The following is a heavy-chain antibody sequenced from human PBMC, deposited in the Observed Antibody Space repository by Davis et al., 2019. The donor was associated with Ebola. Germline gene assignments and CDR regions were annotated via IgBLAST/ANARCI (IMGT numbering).Heavy chain of an antibody. D-gene: IGHD4-11*01. J-gene: IGHJ6*02. CDR3: ASGSNYQYYYYGMDV. V-gene: IGHV3-11*06. CDR1: GFTFSDYY. Sequence: GGSLRLSCAASGFTFSDYYMSWIRQAPGKGLEWVSYISSSSSYTNYADSVKGRFTISRDNAKNSLYLQMNSLRAEDTAVYYCASGSNYQYYYYGMDVWGQGTTVTVSS. CDR2: ISSSSSYT.